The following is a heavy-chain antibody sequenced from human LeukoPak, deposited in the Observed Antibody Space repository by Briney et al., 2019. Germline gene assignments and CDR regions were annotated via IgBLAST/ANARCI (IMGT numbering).Heavy chain of an antibody. D-gene: IGHD3-3*01. Sequence: ASVKVSCKASGYTFTDYYMHWVRQAPGQGLEWMGWINPNSGGTNYAQKFQGRVTMTRDTSISTAYMELRRLRSDDTAVYYCARVGVGGSWACFAPWGQGTLGTVSS. J-gene: IGHJ5*02. V-gene: IGHV1-2*02. CDR3: ARVGVGGSWACFAP. CDR1: GYTFTDYY. CDR2: INPNSGGT.